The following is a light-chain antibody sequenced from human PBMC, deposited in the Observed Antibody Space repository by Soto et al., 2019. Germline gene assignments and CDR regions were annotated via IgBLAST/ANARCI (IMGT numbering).Light chain of an antibody. J-gene: IGLJ3*02. CDR2: DVN. CDR3: CSYAGGYGFWL. CDR1: SSDVGGYNY. V-gene: IGLV2-11*01. Sequence: QSVLTQPRSVSGSPGQSVTISCSGTSSDVGGYNYVSWYQQHPGKAPKVMIYDVNRRPSGVPDRFSGSKSGNTASLTISGLPAEDEDDYSCCSYAGGYGFWLFGGGTKVTVL.